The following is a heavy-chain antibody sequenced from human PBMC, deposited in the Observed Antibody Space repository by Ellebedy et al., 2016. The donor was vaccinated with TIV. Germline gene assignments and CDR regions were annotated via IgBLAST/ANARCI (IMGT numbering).Heavy chain of an antibody. CDR3: ARVGGGSSLFFDY. V-gene: IGHV4-59*01. CDR2: IYYSGST. J-gene: IGHJ4*02. Sequence: SETLSLTCTVSGGSISSYYWSWIRQPPGKGLEWIGYIYYSGSTNYNPSLKSRVTISVDTSKNQFSLKLSSVTAADTAVYYCARVGGGSSLFFDYWGQGTLVTVSS. CDR1: GGSISSYY. D-gene: IGHD3-16*01.